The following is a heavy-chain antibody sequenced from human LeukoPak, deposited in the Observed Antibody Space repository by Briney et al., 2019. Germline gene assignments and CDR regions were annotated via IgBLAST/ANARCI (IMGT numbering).Heavy chain of an antibody. Sequence: SETLSLTCTVSGFSISTSIYYWGWIRQPPGRGLEWIVSIYHTGSTYYNPSLKKRVTISVDTSKNQLSLKLRSVTAADTAVYYCARQTTGGYYRSSGRFDYWGQGTLVTVSS. D-gene: IGHD3-22*01. CDR1: GFSISTSIYY. J-gene: IGHJ4*02. CDR2: IYHTGST. CDR3: ARQTTGGYYRSSGRFDY. V-gene: IGHV4-39*01.